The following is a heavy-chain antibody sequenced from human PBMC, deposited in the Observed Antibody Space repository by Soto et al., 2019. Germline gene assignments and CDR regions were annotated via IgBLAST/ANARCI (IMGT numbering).Heavy chain of an antibody. CDR2: IYPGDSDT. Sequence: GESLKISCKGSGYSFTSYWIGWVRQMPGKGLEWMGIIYPGDSDTRYSPSFQGQVTISADKSISTAYMELRSLRSDDTAVYYCARDAAAGLNDYWGQGTLVTVSS. D-gene: IGHD6-13*01. CDR3: ARDAAAGLNDY. J-gene: IGHJ4*02. V-gene: IGHV5-51*01. CDR1: GYSFTSYW.